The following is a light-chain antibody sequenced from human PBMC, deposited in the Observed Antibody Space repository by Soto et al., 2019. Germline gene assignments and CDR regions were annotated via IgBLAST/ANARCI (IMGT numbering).Light chain of an antibody. V-gene: IGKV1-39*01. CDR3: QQSYTTPPWT. CDR2: GAS. CDR1: QYISTY. J-gene: IGKJ1*01. Sequence: DIQMTQSPSSLSASVGDRVTITCRSSQYISTYLNWYQHKPGKAPKVLIFGASTLQGGVPSRFSGSGSGTEFTLTISSLQPEDFATYFCQQSYTTPPWTFVQGTKVEIK.